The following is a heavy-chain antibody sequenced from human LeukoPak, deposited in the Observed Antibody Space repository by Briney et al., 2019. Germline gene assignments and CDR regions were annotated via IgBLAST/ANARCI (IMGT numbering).Heavy chain of an antibody. Sequence: GSLRLSCAASGFIFNTYGLIWVRQAPGKGLEWVSAISNDGGGTQYADFVEGRFTISRDNSKNTLFLQMSSLRAEDTALYYCAKGSSGYFADLWGQGTLVTVSS. V-gene: IGHV3-23*01. CDR1: GFIFNTYG. CDR3: AKGSSGYFADL. D-gene: IGHD3-22*01. J-gene: IGHJ5*02. CDR2: ISNDGGGT.